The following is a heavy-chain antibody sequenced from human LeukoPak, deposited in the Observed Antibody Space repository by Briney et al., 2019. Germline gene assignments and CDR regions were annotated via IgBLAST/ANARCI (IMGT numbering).Heavy chain of an antibody. J-gene: IGHJ4*02. CDR3: ARDKVVGYSYGLCYFDY. Sequence: GGSLRLSCAASGFTVSSNEMSWVRQAPGKGLEWVSSISGGSTYYADSRKGRFTISRDNSKNTLHLQMNSLRAEDTAVYYCARDKVVGYSYGLCYFDYWGQGTLVAVSS. D-gene: IGHD5-18*01. CDR2: ISGGST. V-gene: IGHV3-38-3*01. CDR1: GFTVSSNE.